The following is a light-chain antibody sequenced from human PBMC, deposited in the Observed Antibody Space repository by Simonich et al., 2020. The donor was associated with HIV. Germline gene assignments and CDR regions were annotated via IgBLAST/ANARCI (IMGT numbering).Light chain of an antibody. CDR1: RSVLYSSNNKNY. J-gene: IGKJ1*01. V-gene: IGKV4-1*01. Sequence: DIVMTQSPDSLAVSLGERATINCKSRRSVLYSSNNKNYLAWYQQKPGQPPTLLLYWATTRESGVPDRCSGSGSGTDFTLTISSLQAEDVAVYYCQQYYSTPPTFGQGTKVEIK. CDR3: QQYYSTPPT. CDR2: WAT.